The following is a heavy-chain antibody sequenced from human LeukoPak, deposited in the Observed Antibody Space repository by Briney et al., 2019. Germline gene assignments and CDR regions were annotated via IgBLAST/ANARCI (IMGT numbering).Heavy chain of an antibody. D-gene: IGHD6-13*01. CDR1: GSIFNNYA. CDR2: ISGGGTT. J-gene: IGHJ4*02. V-gene: IGHV3-23*01. Sequence: GGSLRLSCETSGSIFNNYAVNWVRQAPGKGLEWVSSISGGGTTYYADSVKGRFTIPRDSSQNSLYLQMNSLRAEDAAVYFCARGWSSVSYYFQYWGQGTLVTVSS. CDR3: ARGWSSVSYYFQY.